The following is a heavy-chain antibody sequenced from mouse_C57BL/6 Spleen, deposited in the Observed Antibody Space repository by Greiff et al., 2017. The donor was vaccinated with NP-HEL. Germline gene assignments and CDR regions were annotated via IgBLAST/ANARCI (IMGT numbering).Heavy chain of an antibody. Sequence: EVQGVESGGGLVKPGGSLKLSCAASGFTFSSYAMPWVRQTPEKRLEWVASISDGGSDIYYTDNVKGRFTISRNNAKKNLNLQLSHLKSEGTAMYYCAEEGYCGRPWFAYWGQGTLVTVSA. CDR3: AEEGYCGRPWFAY. V-gene: IGHV5-4*01. CDR2: ISDGGSDI. D-gene: IGHD1-1*01. CDR1: GFTFSSYA. J-gene: IGHJ3*01.